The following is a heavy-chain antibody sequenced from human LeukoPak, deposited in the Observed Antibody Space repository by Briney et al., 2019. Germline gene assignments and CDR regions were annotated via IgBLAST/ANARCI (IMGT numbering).Heavy chain of an antibody. V-gene: IGHV3-23*01. D-gene: IGHD3-22*01. CDR3: ARDRSYDSSGYLTG. CDR1: GFTFRTYA. J-gene: IGHJ4*02. CDR2: ISAGGKT. Sequence: PGASLRLSCAASGFTFRTYAMSWVRQAPGKGLEWVSAISAGGKTYYADSVKGRFTISRDNSKNTLYLQMNSLRAEDTAVYYCARDRSYDSSGYLTGWGQGTLVTVSS.